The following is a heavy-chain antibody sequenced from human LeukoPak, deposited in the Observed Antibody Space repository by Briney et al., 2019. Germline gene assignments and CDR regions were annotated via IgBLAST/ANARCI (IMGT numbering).Heavy chain of an antibody. J-gene: IGHJ4*02. CDR2: IYYSGST. CDR3: ATVSAFFYDSGSYYTFDY. V-gene: IGHV4-39*07. D-gene: IGHD3-10*01. CDR1: GDSTSSSTDY. Sequence: SETLSLTCTVSGDSTSSSTDYWDWIRQAPGKGLEWIGSIYYSGSTYYNPSLKSRVTISVDTSKNQFSLKLSSVTAADTAVYYCATVSAFFYDSGSYYTFDYWGQGTLVTVSS.